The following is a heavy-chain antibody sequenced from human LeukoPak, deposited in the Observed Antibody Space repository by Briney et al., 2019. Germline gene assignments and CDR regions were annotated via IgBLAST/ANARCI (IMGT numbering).Heavy chain of an antibody. CDR3: AKDRDDYVWGSYLGAFDI. CDR1: GFTFSSYE. J-gene: IGHJ3*02. Sequence: AGGSLRLSCAASGFTFSSYEMNWVRQAPGKGLEWVSLISGSGGSTYYADSVKGRFTISRDNSKNTLYLQMNSLRAEDTAVFYCAKDRDDYVWGSYLGAFDIWGQGTMVTVSS. CDR2: ISGSGGST. V-gene: IGHV3-23*01. D-gene: IGHD3-16*01.